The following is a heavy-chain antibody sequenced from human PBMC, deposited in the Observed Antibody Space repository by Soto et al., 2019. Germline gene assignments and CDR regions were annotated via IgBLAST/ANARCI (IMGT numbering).Heavy chain of an antibody. V-gene: IGHV4-34*01. J-gene: IGHJ1*01. CDR2: INHSGST. CDR1: GGSFSGYY. Sequence: SETLSLTCAVYGGSFSGYYWSWIRQPPGKGLEWIGEINHSGSTNYNPSLKSRVTISVDTSKNQFSLKLSSVTAADTAVYYCARLDRRNGARYSSSSFAAEYFQHWGQGTLVTVSS. D-gene: IGHD6-6*01. CDR3: ARLDRRNGARYSSSSFAAEYFQH.